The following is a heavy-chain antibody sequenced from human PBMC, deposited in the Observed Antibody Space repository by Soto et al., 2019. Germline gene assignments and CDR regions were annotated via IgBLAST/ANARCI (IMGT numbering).Heavy chain of an antibody. CDR3: ERRLRGGNGAFDV. CDR2: INWNGDE. Sequence: QITLKESGPTLVKPTQTLTLTCNFSGFSLSVSGVGVGWIRQPPGNALEWLALINWNGDERYSPSLKSRLTVTKDTTKTQAVLTMTNMDPVDTAIYYCERRLRGGNGAFDVWVQGTMVT. CDR1: GFSLSVSGVG. D-gene: IGHD2-15*01. V-gene: IGHV2-5*01. J-gene: IGHJ3*01.